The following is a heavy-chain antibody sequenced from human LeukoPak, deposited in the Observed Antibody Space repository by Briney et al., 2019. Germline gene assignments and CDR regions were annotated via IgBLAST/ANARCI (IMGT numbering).Heavy chain of an antibody. V-gene: IGHV3-23*01. CDR3: ANGRITIFGVVIIPVNPFDY. CDR1: GFTFSSYA. CDR2: ISGSGGST. Sequence: GRSLRLSCAASGFTFSSYAMSWVRQAPGKGLEWVSAISGSGGSTYYADSVKGRFTISRDNSKNTLYLQMNSLRAEDTAVYYCANGRITIFGVVIIPVNPFDYWGQGTLVTVSS. J-gene: IGHJ4*02. D-gene: IGHD3-3*01.